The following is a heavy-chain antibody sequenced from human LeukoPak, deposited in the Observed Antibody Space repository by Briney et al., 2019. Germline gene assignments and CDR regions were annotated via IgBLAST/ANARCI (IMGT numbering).Heavy chain of an antibody. CDR1: GGTFSSYA. V-gene: IGHV1-18*01. J-gene: IGHJ4*02. Sequence: ASVKVSCKASGGTFSSYAISWVRQAPGQGLEWMGWISAYNGSTNYAQKLQGRVTMTTDTSTSTAYMELRSLRSDDTAVYYCARDPILRLGELSLSPRFDYWGQGTLVTVSS. CDR3: ARDPILRLGELSLSPRFDY. D-gene: IGHD3-16*02. CDR2: ISAYNGST.